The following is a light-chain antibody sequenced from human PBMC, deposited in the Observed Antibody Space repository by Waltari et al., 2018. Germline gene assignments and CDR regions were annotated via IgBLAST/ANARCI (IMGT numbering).Light chain of an antibody. V-gene: IGLV3-19*01. J-gene: IGLJ1*01. CDR1: SLRSYY. CDR3: HSRDSSGNHLV. CDR2: GKN. Sequence: SSELTHDPAVSVALGQTVRITCPGDSLRSYYASWYRQKPGQAPVLVIKGKNSRPSGIPDRFSGSASGNTASWIITGAQAEDEADYYCHSRDSSGNHLVFGPGTSVTVL.